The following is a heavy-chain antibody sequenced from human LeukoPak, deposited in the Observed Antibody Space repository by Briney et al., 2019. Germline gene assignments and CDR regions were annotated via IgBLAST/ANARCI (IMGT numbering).Heavy chain of an antibody. V-gene: IGHV3-30-3*01. CDR2: ISYDGSNK. CDR1: GFTFSSYA. CDR3: ARDPVAGPDY. J-gene: IGHJ4*02. D-gene: IGHD6-19*01. Sequence: GRSLRLSCAASGFTFSSYAMHWARQAPGKGLEWVAVISYDGSNKYYADSVKGRFTISRDNSKNTLYLQMNSLRAEDTAVYYCARDPVAGPDYWGQGTLVTVSS.